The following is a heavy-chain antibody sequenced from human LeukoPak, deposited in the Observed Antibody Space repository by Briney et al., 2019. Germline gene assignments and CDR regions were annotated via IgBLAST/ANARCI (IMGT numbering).Heavy chain of an antibody. CDR3: SAAAGSGVDY. D-gene: IGHD6-13*01. V-gene: IGHV4-61*01. Sequence: SETLSLTCTVSDDSITSSSYYWSWLRQPPGKGLEWIGYIYYSGSTNYNPSLKSRVTISVDTSKNQFSLKLSSVTAADTAVYYCSAAAGSGVDYWGQGTLVTVSS. CDR2: IYYSGST. CDR1: DDSITSSSYY. J-gene: IGHJ4*02.